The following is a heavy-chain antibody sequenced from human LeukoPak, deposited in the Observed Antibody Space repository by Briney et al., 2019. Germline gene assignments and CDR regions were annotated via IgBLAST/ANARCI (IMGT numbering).Heavy chain of an antibody. V-gene: IGHV4-31*03. D-gene: IGHD5-12*01. Sequence: SETLSLTCTVSGGSISSGGYYWSWIRQHPGKGLEWIGYIYYSGSTYYNPSLKSRVTISVDTSRNQCSLKLSSVTAADTAVYYCARQSIVATTLDYWGQGTLVTVSS. CDR2: IYYSGST. CDR1: GGSISSGGYY. CDR3: ARQSIVATTLDY. J-gene: IGHJ4*02.